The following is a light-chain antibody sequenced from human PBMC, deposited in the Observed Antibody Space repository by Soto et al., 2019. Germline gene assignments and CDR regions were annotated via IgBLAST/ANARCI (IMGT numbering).Light chain of an antibody. J-gene: IGKJ5*01. CDR3: QQAHSTPIT. V-gene: IGKV1-39*01. Sequence: DIQMTQSPSSLSAAVGGRVTIICRTSQSISFDLNWYQQRTGKAPKILIYGASTLPSGVPSRFSGRGSGTDFTLTISTLQPEDFATYYCQQAHSTPITFGQGTRLEIK. CDR1: QSISFD. CDR2: GAS.